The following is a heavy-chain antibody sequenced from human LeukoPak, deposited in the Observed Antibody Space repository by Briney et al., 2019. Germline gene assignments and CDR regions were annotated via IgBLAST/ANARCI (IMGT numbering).Heavy chain of an antibody. D-gene: IGHD6-19*01. CDR1: GFTLSGAA. J-gene: IGHJ2*01. V-gene: IGHV3-73*01. CDR3: RAAVAGDYFDL. Sequence: GGSLKLSCAASGFTLSGAAMHWVRQASGKGLEWLGRIRSKADSYTTAYAASVKGRFSVSRDDSKNTAYLQMDSLKTEDTAVYYCRAAVAGDYFDLWGRGTLVTVSS. CDR2: IRSKADSYTT.